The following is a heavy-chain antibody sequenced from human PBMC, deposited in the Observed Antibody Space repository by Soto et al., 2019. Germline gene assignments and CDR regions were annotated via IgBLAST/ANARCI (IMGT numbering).Heavy chain of an antibody. V-gene: IGHV1-3*01. D-gene: IGHD2-21*02. J-gene: IGHJ4*02. CDR2: INAGNGNT. Sequence: GASVKVSCKASGYTFTSYAMHWVRQAPGQRLEWMGWINAGNGNTKYSQKFQGRVTITRDTSASTAYMELSSPRSEDTAVYYCARSIVVVTAIDNWGQGTLVTVSS. CDR3: ARSIVVVTAIDN. CDR1: GYTFTSYA.